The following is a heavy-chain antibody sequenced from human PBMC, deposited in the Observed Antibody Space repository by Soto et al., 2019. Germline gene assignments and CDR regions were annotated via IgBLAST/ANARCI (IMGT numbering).Heavy chain of an antibody. V-gene: IGHV3-30*18. CDR1: GFTFSSYA. CDR2: ISYAGSAK. J-gene: IGHJ4*02. CDR3: AKDFLLWGSFPDPGASDY. D-gene: IGHD3-16*01. Sequence: QVQLVESGGCVVQPGGSLRLSCAASGFTFSSYAIHWVRQAPGKGLEWVAVISYAGSAKHYADSVKGRFTISRDNSNDTLYLQMDSLRPEDTAVYYCAKDFLLWGSFPDPGASDYWGQGTKVIVS.